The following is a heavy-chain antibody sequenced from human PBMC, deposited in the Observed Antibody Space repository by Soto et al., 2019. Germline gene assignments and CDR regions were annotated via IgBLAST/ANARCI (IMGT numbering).Heavy chain of an antibody. CDR3: ASSSVGYDFERSYYYYYGMDV. Sequence: HPGGSLRLSCAASGFTFSSYAMHWVRQAPGKGLEWVAVISYDGSNKYYADSVKGRFTISRDNSKNALYLQMNSLRAEDTAVYYCASSSVGYDFERSYYYYYGMDVWGQGTTVTVSS. D-gene: IGHD3-3*01. CDR1: GFTFSSYA. V-gene: IGHV3-30-3*01. J-gene: IGHJ6*02. CDR2: ISYDGSNK.